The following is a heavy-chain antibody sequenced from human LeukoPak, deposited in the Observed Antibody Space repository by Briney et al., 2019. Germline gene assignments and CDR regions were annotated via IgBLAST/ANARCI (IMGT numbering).Heavy chain of an antibody. Sequence: SETLSLTCTVSGGSISSYYWSWIRQPPGKGLEWIGRIYTSGSTNYNPSLKSRVTISVDTSKNQFSLKLSSVTAADTAVYYWARTTDYDILTDYWGQGTLVTVSS. V-gene: IGHV4-4*08. J-gene: IGHJ4*02. CDR2: IYTSGST. D-gene: IGHD3-9*01. CDR1: GGSISSYY. CDR3: ARTTDYDILTDY.